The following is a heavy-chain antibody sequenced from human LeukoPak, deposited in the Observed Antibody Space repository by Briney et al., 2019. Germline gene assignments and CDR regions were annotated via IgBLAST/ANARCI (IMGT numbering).Heavy chain of an antibody. CDR2: INPSGGST. V-gene: IGHV1-46*01. CDR3: ARDRDDYGDYRKADPWFDP. CDR1: GYTFTSYY. Sequence: ASVKVSCKASGYTFTSYYMHWVRQAPGQGLEWMGIINPSGGSTSYAQKFQGRVTMTRDTSTSTVYMELSSLRSEDTAVYYCARDRDDYGDYRKADPWFDPWGQGTLVTVSS. D-gene: IGHD4-17*01. J-gene: IGHJ5*02.